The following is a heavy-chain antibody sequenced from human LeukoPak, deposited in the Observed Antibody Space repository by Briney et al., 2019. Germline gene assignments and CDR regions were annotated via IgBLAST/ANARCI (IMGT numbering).Heavy chain of an antibody. CDR1: GFTFSSYA. D-gene: IGHD6-25*01. CDR2: ISGSGGST. V-gene: IGHV3-23*01. CDR3: AKAIIAANDAFDI. J-gene: IGHJ3*02. Sequence: PGGSLRLSCAASGFTFSSYAMSWVRQAPGKGLEWVSAISGSGGSTYYADSVKGRFTTSRDNSKNTLYLQMNSLRAEDTAVYYCAKAIIAANDAFDIWGQGTMVTVSS.